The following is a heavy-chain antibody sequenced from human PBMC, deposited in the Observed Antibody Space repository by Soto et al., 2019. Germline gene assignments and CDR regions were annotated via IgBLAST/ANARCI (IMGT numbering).Heavy chain of an antibody. CDR1: GYTFTSYA. Sequence: ASVKVSCKASGYTFTSYAMHWVRQAPGQRLEWMGWINAGNGNTKYSQKFQGRVTITRDTSASTAYMELSSLRSEDTAVYYCARDFRILLWFGEGGNWFDPWGQGTLVTVSS. D-gene: IGHD3-10*01. CDR3: ARDFRILLWFGEGGNWFDP. CDR2: INAGNGNT. V-gene: IGHV1-3*01. J-gene: IGHJ5*02.